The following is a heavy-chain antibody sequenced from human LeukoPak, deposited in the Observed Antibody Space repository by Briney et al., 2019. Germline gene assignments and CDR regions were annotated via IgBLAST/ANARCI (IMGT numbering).Heavy chain of an antibody. CDR3: AREGTTVTTFDY. Sequence: GGSLRLSCAASGFTFSPYAMHWVRQAAGKGLEWVAFISYDGANKYYADSVKGRFTISRDNSKNTLYLQMNSLRAEDTAVYYCAREGTTVTTFDYWGQGTLVTVSS. J-gene: IGHJ4*02. V-gene: IGHV3-30-3*01. CDR1: GFTFSPYA. D-gene: IGHD4-17*01. CDR2: ISYDGANK.